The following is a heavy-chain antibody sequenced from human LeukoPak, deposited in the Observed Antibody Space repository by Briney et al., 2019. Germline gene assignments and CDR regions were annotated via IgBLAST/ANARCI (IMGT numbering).Heavy chain of an antibody. V-gene: IGHV3-23*01. CDR3: ARSAYYDLYYMDV. CDR2: ISGSGRDT. J-gene: IGHJ6*03. CDR1: GLTFPRYA. Sequence: GGSLRLSCAASGLTFPRYAFAWVRQAPGRGLQWVSGISGSGRDTFYSDSVRGRFTISRDNSKNTLDLQMNSLRGEDTAVYYCARSAYYDLYYMDVWGKGTTVTVSS.